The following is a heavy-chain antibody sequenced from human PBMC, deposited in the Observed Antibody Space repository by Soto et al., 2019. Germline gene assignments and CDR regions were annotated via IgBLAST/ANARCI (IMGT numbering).Heavy chain of an antibody. J-gene: IGHJ4*02. Sequence: ASVKVSCKASGYTFTSYGISWVRQAPGQGLEWMGWISAYNGNTNYAQMLQGRVTMTTDTSTSTAYMELRSLSSDDTAVYYCARDAAVGLFDYWGQGTLVTVSS. D-gene: IGHD1-26*01. CDR1: GYTFTSYG. CDR3: ARDAAVGLFDY. CDR2: ISAYNGNT. V-gene: IGHV1-18*01.